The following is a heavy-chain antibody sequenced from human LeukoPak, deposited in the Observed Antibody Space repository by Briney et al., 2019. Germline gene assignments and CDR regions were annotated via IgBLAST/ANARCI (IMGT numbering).Heavy chain of an antibody. CDR1: GYTFTSYD. J-gene: IGHJ6*02. V-gene: IGHV1-8*01. D-gene: IGHD6-13*01. Sequence: GASVKVSCKASGYTFTSYDINWVRQATGHGVEWMGWMNPNSGNTGYAQKFQGRVTMTRNTSISTAYMELSSLRSEDTAVYYCARVGYSSSWYVYYYGMDVWGQGTTVTVSS. CDR3: ARVGYSSSWYVYYYGMDV. CDR2: MNPNSGNT.